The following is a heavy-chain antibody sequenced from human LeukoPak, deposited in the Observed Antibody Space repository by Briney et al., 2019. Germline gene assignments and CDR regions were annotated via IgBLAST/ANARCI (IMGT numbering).Heavy chain of an antibody. Sequence: PGGSLRLSCAASRLTVSINYMSWVRQAPGKGLEWVSLIYRGGRTYYADSVKGRFTIYRDNSKNTLHLKRGNLRVEDTAVYYCARGDDYGDSWGQGTLVTVSS. CDR3: ARGDDYGDS. D-gene: IGHD3-16*01. CDR1: RLTVSINY. CDR2: IYRGGRT. V-gene: IGHV3-53*01. J-gene: IGHJ4*02.